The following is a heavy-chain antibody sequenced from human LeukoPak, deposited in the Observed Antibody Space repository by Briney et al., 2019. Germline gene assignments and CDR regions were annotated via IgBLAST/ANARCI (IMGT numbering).Heavy chain of an antibody. CDR2: ITTDGSGT. Sequence: GGSLRLSCAASEFTFSGSAIHWVRQAPGKGLVWVSHITTDGSGTSYADSVKGRFTISRDNAKNTLYLQMNSLRAEDTAVYYCARGAIVGANFDYWGQGTLVTVSS. CDR3: ARGAIVGANFDY. J-gene: IGHJ4*02. D-gene: IGHD1-26*01. CDR1: EFTFSGSA. V-gene: IGHV3-74*01.